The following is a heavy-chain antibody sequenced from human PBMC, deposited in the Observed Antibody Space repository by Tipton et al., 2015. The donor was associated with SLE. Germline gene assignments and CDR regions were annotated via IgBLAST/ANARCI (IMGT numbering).Heavy chain of an antibody. Sequence: TLSLTCVVSGYSITSDNYWDWIRQPPGKGLEWIGSIYHSGGIYYNPSFESRVTLSIDTSKNQSSLKLTSVTAADTAVYYCARKISVPAWGDYFDYWGLGTRVIVSS. J-gene: IGHJ4*02. CDR1: GYSITSDNY. D-gene: IGHD3-16*01. CDR2: IYHSGGI. V-gene: IGHV4-38-2*01. CDR3: ARKISVPAWGDYFDY.